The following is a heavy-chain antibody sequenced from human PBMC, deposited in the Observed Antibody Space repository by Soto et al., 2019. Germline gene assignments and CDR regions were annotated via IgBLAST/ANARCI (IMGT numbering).Heavy chain of an antibody. Sequence: QVQLVQSGAEVKKPGASVKVSCKASGYTFLSYGISWVRQAPGHGLEWMGWISGYNGNTNYAQMLQGRVTMTTDTATRTADMELRSLRSDYTAVYYCAIDEFSGGSCYRPFDYWGQGTLVTVSS. J-gene: IGHJ4*02. CDR3: AIDEFSGGSCYRPFDY. V-gene: IGHV1-18*01. D-gene: IGHD2-15*01. CDR2: ISGYNGNT. CDR1: GYTFLSYG.